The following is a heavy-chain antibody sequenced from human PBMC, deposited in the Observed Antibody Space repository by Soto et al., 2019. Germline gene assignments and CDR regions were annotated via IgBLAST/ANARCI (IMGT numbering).Heavy chain of an antibody. CDR1: GGSFSGYY. CDR3: ARGHTYFDY. J-gene: IGHJ4*02. CDR2: INHSGST. Sequence: SETLSLTCAVYGGSFSGYYWSWIRQPPGKGLEWIGEINHSGSTNYNPSLKSRVTISVDTSKNQFSLKLSSVTAADTAVYYCARGHTYFDYWGQGTLVTVS. V-gene: IGHV4-34*01.